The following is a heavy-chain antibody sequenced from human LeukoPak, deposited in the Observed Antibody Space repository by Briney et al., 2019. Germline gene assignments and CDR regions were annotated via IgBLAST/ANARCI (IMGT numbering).Heavy chain of an antibody. V-gene: IGHV3-23*01. D-gene: IGHD3-10*01. CDR3: AREGSSHDAFDI. CDR2: IESGSTP. Sequence: GGSLRLSFAASEITLWGHVMSWGRQAPGEGLEWISAIESGSTPHYADSVKGRFTISRDNSKNTLYLQMNSLRADDTALYYCAREGSSHDAFDIWGQGTVVTVSS. J-gene: IGHJ3*02. CDR1: EITLWGHV.